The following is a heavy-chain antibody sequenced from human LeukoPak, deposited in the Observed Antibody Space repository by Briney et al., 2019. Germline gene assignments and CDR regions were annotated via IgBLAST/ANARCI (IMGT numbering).Heavy chain of an antibody. Sequence: ASVKVSCKASGYTFTSYYMHWVRQAPGQGLEWMGIINPSGGSTSYAQKFQGRVTTTRDMSTSTVYMELSSLRSEDTAVYYCAREAGTTDGAFDYWGQGTLVTVSS. CDR2: INPSGGST. V-gene: IGHV1-46*01. CDR3: AREAGTTDGAFDY. CDR1: GYTFTSYY. J-gene: IGHJ4*02. D-gene: IGHD1-7*01.